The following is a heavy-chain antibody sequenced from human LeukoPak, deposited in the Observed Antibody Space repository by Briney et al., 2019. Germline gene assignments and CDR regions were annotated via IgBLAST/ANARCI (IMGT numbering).Heavy chain of an antibody. CDR1: GFTFSSYS. CDR2: ISSSSSYI. J-gene: IGHJ6*03. CDR3: ARDVRGSYYYYYYMDV. V-gene: IGHV3-21*01. D-gene: IGHD1-26*01. Sequence: GGSLRLSCAASGFTFSSYSMNWVRQAPGKGLEWVSSISSSSSYIYYADSVKGRFTISRDNAKNSLYLQMNSLRAEDTAVYYCARDVRGSYYYYYYMDVWGKGTTVTVSS.